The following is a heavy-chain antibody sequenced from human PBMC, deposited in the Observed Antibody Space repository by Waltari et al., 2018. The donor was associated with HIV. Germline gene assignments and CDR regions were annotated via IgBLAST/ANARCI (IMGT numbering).Heavy chain of an antibody. V-gene: IGHV3-23*01. J-gene: IGHJ4*02. CDR1: GFTFSDYA. CDR3: AKASDGDYGSVDY. D-gene: IGHD4-17*01. CDR2: IIGRGAST. Sequence: EVQLLESGGGLVQPGGSLRLSCAASGFTFSDYAMSWVRQAPGKGLEWVSGIIGRGASTYYAYSVKGRFTISRDNSKKTLYLQMNSLRVEDTALYYCAKASDGDYGSVDYWGQGTLVTVSS.